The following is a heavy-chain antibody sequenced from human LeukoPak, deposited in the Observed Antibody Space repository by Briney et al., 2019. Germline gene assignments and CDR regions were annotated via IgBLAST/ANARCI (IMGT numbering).Heavy chain of an antibody. CDR1: GGSISSGGYS. CDR2: IYHSGST. D-gene: IGHD3-10*01. J-gene: IGHJ5*02. CDR3: ARGRYYYGSGSYEILLWFDP. Sequence: PSETLSLTCAVSGGSISSGGYSWSWLRQPPGKGLEWIGYIYHSGSTYYNPSLKSRVTISVDRSKNQFSLKLSSVTAADTAVYYCARGRYYYGSGSYEILLWFDPWGQGTLVTVSS. V-gene: IGHV4-30-2*01.